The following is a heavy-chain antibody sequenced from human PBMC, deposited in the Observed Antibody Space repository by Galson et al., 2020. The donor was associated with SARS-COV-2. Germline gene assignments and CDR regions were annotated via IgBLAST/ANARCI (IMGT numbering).Heavy chain of an antibody. J-gene: IGHJ6*02. CDR2: INHSGTT. D-gene: IGHD6-13*01. CDR1: GGSFSGYY. Sequence: SQTLSLTCAVYGGSFSGYYWSWIRQPPGKGLEWIGAINHSGTTNYNPSLKRRVTISVDTSKNQFSLKLSAVTAADTAVYYCARGPLIAAADLYYYYGMDVWGQGTTVTVSS. CDR3: ARGPLIAAADLYYYYGMDV. V-gene: IGHV4-34*01.